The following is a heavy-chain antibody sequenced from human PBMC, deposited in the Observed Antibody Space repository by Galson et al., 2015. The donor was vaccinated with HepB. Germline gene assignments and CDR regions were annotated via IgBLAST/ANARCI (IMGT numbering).Heavy chain of an antibody. V-gene: IGHV3-21*01. Sequence: SLRLSCAASGFTFSSYSMNWVRQAPGKGLEWVSSISSSSSYIYYADSVKGRFTISRDNAKNSLYLQMNSLRAEDTAVYYCTTDPPEYSSSPVRFDYWGQGTLVTVSS. J-gene: IGHJ4*02. D-gene: IGHD6-6*01. CDR2: ISSSSSYI. CDR1: GFTFSSYS. CDR3: TTDPPEYSSSPVRFDY.